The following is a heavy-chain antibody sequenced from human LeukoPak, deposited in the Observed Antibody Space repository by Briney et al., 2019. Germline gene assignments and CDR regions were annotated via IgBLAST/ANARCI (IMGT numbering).Heavy chain of an antibody. CDR2: IYTSGST. V-gene: IGHV4-4*07. D-gene: IGHD6-6*01. J-gene: IGHJ5*02. CDR3: ARDEIAARPANWFDP. CDR1: GGSISSYY. Sequence: SETLSLTCTVSGGSISSYYWSWIRQPAGKGLERIGRIYTSGSTNYNPSLKSRVTMSVDTSKNQFSLKLSSVTAADTAVYYCARDEIAARPANWFDPWGQGTLVTVSS.